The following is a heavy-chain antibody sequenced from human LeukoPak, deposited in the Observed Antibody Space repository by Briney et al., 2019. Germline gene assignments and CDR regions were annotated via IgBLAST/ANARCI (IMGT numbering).Heavy chain of an antibody. J-gene: IGHJ4*02. Sequence: SETLSLTCTVSGGSISSYYWSWIRQPPGKGLEWIGYIYYSGSTNYNPSLKSRVTISVDTSKNQFSLKLSSVTAADTAVYYCARRAPYGHEWSSLDYWGQGTLVTVSS. D-gene: IGHD2-8*01. CDR1: GGSISSYY. CDR2: IYYSGST. V-gene: IGHV4-59*08. CDR3: ARRAPYGHEWSSLDY.